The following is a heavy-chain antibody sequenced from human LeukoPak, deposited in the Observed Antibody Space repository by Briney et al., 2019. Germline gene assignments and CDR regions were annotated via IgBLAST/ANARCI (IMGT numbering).Heavy chain of an antibody. V-gene: IGHV3-30*03. D-gene: IGHD3-22*01. Sequence: GGPLRLSCAASGFTFSSYGMHWVRQAPGKGLEWVAVISYDGSNKYYADSVKGRFTISRDNSKNTLYLQMNSLRAEDTAVYYCAREGYYYDSSGYHGYFDYWGQGTLVTVSS. CDR3: AREGYYYDSSGYHGYFDY. CDR2: ISYDGSNK. CDR1: GFTFSSYG. J-gene: IGHJ4*02.